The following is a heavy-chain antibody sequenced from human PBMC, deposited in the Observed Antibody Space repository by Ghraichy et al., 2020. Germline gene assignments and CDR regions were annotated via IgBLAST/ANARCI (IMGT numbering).Heavy chain of an antibody. Sequence: SETLSLTCTVSGGSISSYYWSWIRQPPGKGLEWIGYIYTSGSTNYNPSLKSRVTISVDTSKNQFSLKLSSVTAADTAVYYCARHVTGSSGYLGEAYYYGMDVWGQGTTVTVSS. CDR1: GGSISSYY. D-gene: IGHD3-22*01. CDR2: IYTSGST. V-gene: IGHV4-4*09. J-gene: IGHJ6*02. CDR3: ARHVTGSSGYLGEAYYYGMDV.